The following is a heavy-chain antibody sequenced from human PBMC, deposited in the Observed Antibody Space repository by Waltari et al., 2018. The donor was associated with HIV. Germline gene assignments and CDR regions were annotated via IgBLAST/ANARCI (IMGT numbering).Heavy chain of an antibody. D-gene: IGHD3-10*01. CDR2: IKQDGSEK. CDR1: GFTFSSHW. J-gene: IGHJ4*02. Sequence: EVQLVASGGGLVQPGGSLRLSCAAYGFTFSSHWMSWVPQAPGKGLEWVANIKQDGSEKYYVDSVNGRFTISRDNAENSLYLQMNSLRAEDTAVYYCARGGFYGSGSKVNWGQGTLVTVSS. V-gene: IGHV3-7*04. CDR3: ARGGFYGSGSKVN.